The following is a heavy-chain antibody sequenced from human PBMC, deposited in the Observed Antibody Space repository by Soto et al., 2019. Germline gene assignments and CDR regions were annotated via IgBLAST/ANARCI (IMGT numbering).Heavy chain of an antibody. V-gene: IGHV1-18*04. CDR3: ARDRVAGIWGDAFDI. D-gene: IGHD3-16*01. CDR1: GYPFTNHG. J-gene: IGHJ3*02. Sequence: GSVKGSFKTCGYPFTNHGINLVRQAPGQGLEWMGWINPYNANTNYAQKLQGRVTMTTDTSTSTAYMDLRSLTSDDTAVYYCARDRVAGIWGDAFDIWGQGTLVTVSS. CDR2: INPYNANT.